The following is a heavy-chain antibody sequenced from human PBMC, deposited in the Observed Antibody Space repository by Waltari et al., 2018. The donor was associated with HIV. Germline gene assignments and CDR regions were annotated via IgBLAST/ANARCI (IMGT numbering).Heavy chain of an antibody. D-gene: IGHD1-26*01. CDR3: MRHRGYFPPDY. J-gene: IGHJ4*02. Sequence: QLQLQESGPGLVKPSETLSLTCPVSDGPITDRSGDYHGGWIRQPPGKELEWIGNIHYSGNTFYNPSLRSRVTISADKSKNQFSLKLRSVTAADTAVYFCMRHRGYFPPDYWGQGTLVTVSS. CDR2: IHYSGNT. V-gene: IGHV4-39*01. CDR1: DGPITDRSGDYH.